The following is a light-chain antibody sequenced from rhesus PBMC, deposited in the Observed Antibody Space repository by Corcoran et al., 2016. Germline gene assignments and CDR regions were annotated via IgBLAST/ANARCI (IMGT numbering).Light chain of an antibody. CDR3: SAWDSSLSADV. CDR2: RNN. J-gene: IGLJ6*01. CDR1: SNNVGNQG. V-gene: IGLV10-114*01. Sequence: QAGLTQPPSVSKGLRQTATLTCTGNSNNVGNQGAAWLQQHQGHPPKLLSYRNNNRPSGISERFSASRSGKPASLTFTGLQPDDEADYYCSAWDSSLSADVFGSRTNLTVL.